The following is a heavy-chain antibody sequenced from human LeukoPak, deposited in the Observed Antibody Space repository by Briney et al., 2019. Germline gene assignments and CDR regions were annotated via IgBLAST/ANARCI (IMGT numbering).Heavy chain of an antibody. CDR3: AKGRYYYDGSGYSLDY. CDR2: IGGSGVST. CDR1: GFTFNTYA. Sequence: GGSLRLSCAASGFTFNTYAMSWVRQAPGKGLEWVSGIGGSGVSTYYADSVKGRFTISRDNSKNTLYVQMNSLRAEDTALYYCAKGRYYYDGSGYSLDYWGQGTLVTVSS. J-gene: IGHJ4*02. D-gene: IGHD3-22*01. V-gene: IGHV3-23*01.